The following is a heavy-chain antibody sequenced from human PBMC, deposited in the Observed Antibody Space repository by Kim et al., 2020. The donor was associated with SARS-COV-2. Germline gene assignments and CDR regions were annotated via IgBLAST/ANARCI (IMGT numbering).Heavy chain of an antibody. V-gene: IGHV3-30*04. CDR3: ARDAVYYGGNPSSGMDV. D-gene: IGHD4-17*01. CDR1: GFTFSSYA. J-gene: IGHJ6*02. CDR2: ISYDGSNK. Sequence: GGSLRLSCAASGFTFSSYAMHWVRQAPGKGLEWVAVISYDGSNKYYADSVKGRFTISRDNSKNTLYLQMNSLRAEDTAVYYCARDAVYYGGNPSSGMDVCGQGTTVTVSS.